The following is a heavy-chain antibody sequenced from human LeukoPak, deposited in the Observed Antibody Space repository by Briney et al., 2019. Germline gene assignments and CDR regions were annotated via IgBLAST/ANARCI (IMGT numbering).Heavy chain of an antibody. CDR3: ARRGPLAVAENKAAFGP. Sequence: AASVKVSCKASGCTFTSYGISWVRQAPGQGLEWMGWICAYNGNTNYAQKLQGRVTMTTDTSTSTAYMELRSLRSDDTAVYYCARRGPLAVAENKAAFGPWGPGTLVTVSS. D-gene: IGHD6-19*01. CDR2: ICAYNGNT. CDR1: GCTFTSYG. J-gene: IGHJ5*02. V-gene: IGHV1-18*01.